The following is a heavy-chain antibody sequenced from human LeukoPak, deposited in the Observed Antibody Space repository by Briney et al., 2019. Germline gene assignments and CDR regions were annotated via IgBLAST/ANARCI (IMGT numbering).Heavy chain of an antibody. D-gene: IGHD3-3*01. V-gene: IGHV4-59*01. CDR2: IYYSGST. CDR3: ARGGSYDFWSGYYSGYYYYYMDV. J-gene: IGHJ6*03. CDR1: GGSISSYY. Sequence: PSETLSLTCTVSGGSISSYYWSWIRQPPGKGLEWIGYIYYSGSTNYNPSLKSRVTISVDTSKNQFSLKLSSVTAADTAVYYCARGGSYDFWSGYYSGYYYYYMDVWGQGTLVTVSS.